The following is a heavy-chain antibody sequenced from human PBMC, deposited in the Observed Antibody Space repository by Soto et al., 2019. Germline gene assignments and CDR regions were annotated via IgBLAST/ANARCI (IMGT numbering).Heavy chain of an antibody. V-gene: IGHV1-2*02. CDR2: INPIGGGT. CDR3: TRPPMVDYYYYNMDV. J-gene: IGHJ6*02. Sequence: QVKLAQSGAEVTKPGGSVQVSCKASEDTFIGYYIHWLRQALGQGLEWMGWINPIGGGTHYAQTFPGRVTMTRDTSISTAYMELSRLRSDDTAVYYCTRPPMVDYYYYNMDVWGQGTTVTVS. D-gene: IGHD3-10*01. CDR1: EDTFIGYY.